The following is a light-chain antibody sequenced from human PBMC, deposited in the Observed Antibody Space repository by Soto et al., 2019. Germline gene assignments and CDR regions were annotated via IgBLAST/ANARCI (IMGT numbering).Light chain of an antibody. CDR2: KAS. CDR3: QQYNSYPWT. CDR1: QSISSY. V-gene: IGKV1-5*03. J-gene: IGKJ1*01. Sequence: DIQMTQSPCSLSASVGDRVTITCRASQSISSYLNWYQQKPGKAPKLLIYKASSLESGVPSRFSGSGSGTEFTLTISSLQPDDFATYYCQQYNSYPWTFGQGTMVDIK.